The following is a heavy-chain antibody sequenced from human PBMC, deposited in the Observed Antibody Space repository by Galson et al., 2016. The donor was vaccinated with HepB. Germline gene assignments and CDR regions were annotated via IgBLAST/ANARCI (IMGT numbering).Heavy chain of an antibody. CDR1: GYTFTTHA. CDR3: ARDYSTDYHYYGMDV. J-gene: IGHJ6*02. Sequence: SVKVSCKASGYTFTTHAIHWVRQAPGQSLEWLGWINAVNGNTTYSQKFQGRVTITRDTSASTAYMELSSLRSEDTAVYYCARDYSTDYHYYGMDVWGQGTTVTVSS. V-gene: IGHV1-3*01. D-gene: IGHD6-13*01. CDR2: INAVNGNT.